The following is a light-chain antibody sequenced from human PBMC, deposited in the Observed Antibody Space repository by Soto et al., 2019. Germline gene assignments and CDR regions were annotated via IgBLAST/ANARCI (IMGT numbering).Light chain of an antibody. CDR2: GAS. CDR3: QQHNNWPRT. CDR1: QSVSSK. V-gene: IGKV3-15*01. Sequence: EVVMTQSPATLSVPPGERATLSCRASQSVSSKLVWYQQKPGLAPRLLIYGASTRATGIPARFSGSGSGTDFTLTISSLQSEDSAIYYCQQHNNWPRTFGKGTKVEIK. J-gene: IGKJ1*01.